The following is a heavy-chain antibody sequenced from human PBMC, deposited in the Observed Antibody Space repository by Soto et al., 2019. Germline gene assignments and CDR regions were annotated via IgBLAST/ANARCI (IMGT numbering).Heavy chain of an antibody. D-gene: IGHD3-22*01. CDR1: GYTFTSYG. V-gene: IGHV1-3*01. J-gene: IGHJ4*02. Sequence: ASVKVSCKASGYTFTSYGINWVRQAPGRGLEWMGWINPGNGNTKYSQQFQGRVIIDRDTFASTAYMELSSLRPEDTAVYYCARGGYFDSSNYLDYWGLGTLVTVSS. CDR3: ARGGYFDSSNYLDY. CDR2: INPGNGNT.